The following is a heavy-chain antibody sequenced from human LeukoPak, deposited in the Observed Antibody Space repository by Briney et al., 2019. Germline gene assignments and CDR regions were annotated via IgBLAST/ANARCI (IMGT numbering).Heavy chain of an antibody. D-gene: IGHD3-16*01. Sequence: PGRSLRLSCAASGLNFISYAMHWVRQPAGKGLEWVAVISYDGSNKHYADSVKGRFTISRDNSKNTLYLQMNSLRVEDTAVYYCVRDDYLGYWGQGRLVTVSS. J-gene: IGHJ4*02. CDR3: VRDDYLGY. V-gene: IGHV3-30-3*01. CDR1: GLNFISYA. CDR2: ISYDGSNK.